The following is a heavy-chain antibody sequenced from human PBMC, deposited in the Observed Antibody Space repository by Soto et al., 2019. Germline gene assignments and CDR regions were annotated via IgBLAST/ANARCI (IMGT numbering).Heavy chain of an antibody. V-gene: IGHV3-23*02. D-gene: IGHD5-12*01. Sequence: EVQVLESGGGLVQPGGSLRLSCAASGFTIRNHAMSWVRQAPGKALEWVAGISGTTDRTYYRDSVEGRFTIFKDTSKNTLYLEMNSLRAEDTALYRCEGSWTWGQGTLVTVSS. J-gene: IGHJ1*01. CDR1: GFTIRNHA. CDR2: ISGTTDRT. CDR3: EGSWT.